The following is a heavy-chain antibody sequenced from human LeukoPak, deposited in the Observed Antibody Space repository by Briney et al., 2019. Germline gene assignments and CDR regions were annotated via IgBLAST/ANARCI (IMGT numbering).Heavy chain of an antibody. CDR3: ARDSSVVVPRGFDY. J-gene: IGHJ4*02. D-gene: IGHD2-2*01. CDR1: GGSISSGGYY. Sequence: PSETLSLTCTVSGGSISSGGYYWSWIRQHPGKGLEWIGYIYYSGSTYYNPSLKSRVTISVDTSKNQFSLKLSSVTAADTAVYYCARDSSVVVPRGFDYWGRGTLVTVSS. V-gene: IGHV4-31*03. CDR2: IYYSGST.